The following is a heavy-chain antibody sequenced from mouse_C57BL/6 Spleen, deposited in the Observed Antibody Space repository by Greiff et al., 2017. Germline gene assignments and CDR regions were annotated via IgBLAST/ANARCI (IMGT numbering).Heavy chain of an antibody. V-gene: IGHV1-64*01. D-gene: IGHD2-4*01. CDR2: IHPNSGST. Sequence: QVQLQQPGAELVKPGASVKLSCKASGYTFTSYWMHWVKQRPGQGLEWIGMIHPNSGSTNYNEKFKSKATLTVDKSSSTAYMQLSSLTSEDAAVYYGARYDYDVYYDMDYWGQGTSVTVSS. CDR3: ARYDYDVYYDMDY. J-gene: IGHJ4*01. CDR1: GYTFTSYW.